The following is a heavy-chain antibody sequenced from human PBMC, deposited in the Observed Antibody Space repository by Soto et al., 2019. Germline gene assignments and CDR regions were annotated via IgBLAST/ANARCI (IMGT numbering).Heavy chain of an antibody. CDR3: AKDGGADGYFGNWLDP. D-gene: IGHD5-12*01. CDR2: IIPIFGTT. J-gene: IGHJ5*02. V-gene: IGHV1-69*15. CDR1: GGTFSNYA. Sequence: QVHLVQSGAEVKKPGSSVNVSCKASGGTFSNYAITWVRQAPGHGLEWVGRIIPIFGTTNVAQKFQGRVTITADESTTTAYMELSGLRSDDTAVYHCAKDGGADGYFGNWLDPWGQGTLVTVSS.